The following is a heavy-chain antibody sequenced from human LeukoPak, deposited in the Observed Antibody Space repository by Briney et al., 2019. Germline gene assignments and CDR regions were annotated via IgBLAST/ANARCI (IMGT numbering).Heavy chain of an antibody. V-gene: IGHV3-23*01. D-gene: IGHD3-10*01. Sequence: GGSLRLSCEASGFAFSFSAMTWVRQAPGTGLEWVSTINANAINTYYADSVKGRFTISRDNSKNTLYLQMNSLRAEDTAVYYCAKDGQPGFDYWGQGTLVTVSS. CDR1: GFAFSFSA. CDR3: AKDGQPGFDY. J-gene: IGHJ4*02. CDR2: INANAINT.